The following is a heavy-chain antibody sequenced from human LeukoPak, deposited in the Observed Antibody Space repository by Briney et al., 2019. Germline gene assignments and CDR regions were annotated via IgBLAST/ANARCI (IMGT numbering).Heavy chain of an antibody. CDR1: GDTFSSYA. D-gene: IGHD1-1*01. CDR2: ISPYFGNA. CDR3: ASSHSGGQSFYCYYIDV. V-gene: IGHV1-69*05. Sequence: RASVKVSCKASGDTFSSYAISWVRQAPGQGLEWMGGISPYFGNANYAQKFQGRVTMTTDESTSTAYMELRSVRSEDTAVYYCASSHSGGQSFYCYYIDVWGRGTTVTVSS. J-gene: IGHJ6*03.